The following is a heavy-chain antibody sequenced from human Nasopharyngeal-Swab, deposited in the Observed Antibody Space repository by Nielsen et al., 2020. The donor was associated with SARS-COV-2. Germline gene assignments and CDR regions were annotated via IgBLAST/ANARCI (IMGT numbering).Heavy chain of an antibody. V-gene: IGHV4-34*01. CDR3: ARGGVVVGYYGMDV. Sequence: SETLSLTCAVYGGSFSGYYWSWIRQPPGKGLEWIGEINHSGSTNYNPSLKSRVTISVDTSKNQFSLKLSSVTAADTAVYYCARGGVVVGYYGMDVWGQGTTVIVSS. D-gene: IGHD2-2*01. J-gene: IGHJ6*02. CDR2: INHSGST. CDR1: GGSFSGYY.